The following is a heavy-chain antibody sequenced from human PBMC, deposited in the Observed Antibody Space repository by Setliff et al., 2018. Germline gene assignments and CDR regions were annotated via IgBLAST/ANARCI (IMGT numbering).Heavy chain of an antibody. Sequence: ASVKVSCKASGYTFAGYYLHWVRQAPGQGLQWMGWINPNTGETDYAPRFQGRVTMTRDTSLSTAYMEVRSLRSDDTAVYYCARVLFGDLFSWFDPWGQGTRVTVS. CDR1: GYTFAGYY. CDR3: ARVLFGDLFSWFDP. J-gene: IGHJ5*02. V-gene: IGHV1-2*02. D-gene: IGHD3-10*02. CDR2: INPNTGET.